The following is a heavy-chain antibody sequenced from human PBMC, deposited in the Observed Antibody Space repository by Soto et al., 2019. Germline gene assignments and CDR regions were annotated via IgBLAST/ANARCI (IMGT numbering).Heavy chain of an antibody. CDR1: GGTFSSYT. D-gene: IGHD3-10*01. CDR3: ATRRGDGYNDY. J-gene: IGHJ4*02. V-gene: IGHV1-69*02. Sequence: QVQLVQSGAEVKKPGSSVKVSCKASGGTFSSYTISWVRQAPGQGLEWMGRIIPILGIANYAQKFQGRVTXTXXKSTSTAYMELSSLRSEDPAVYYCATRRGDGYNDYWGQGTLVTVSS. CDR2: IIPILGIA.